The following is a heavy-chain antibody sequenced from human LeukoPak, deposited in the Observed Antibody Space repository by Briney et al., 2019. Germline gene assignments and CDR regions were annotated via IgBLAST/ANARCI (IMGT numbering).Heavy chain of an antibody. V-gene: IGHV3-30-3*01. D-gene: IGHD3-10*01. Sequence: GRSLRLSCAASGFTFSSYAMHWVRQAPGKGLEWVAVISYDGSNKYYADSVKGRFTISRDNSKNTLYLQMNSLRAEDTAVYYCARDLLYYGSGPPVCGMDVWGQGTTVTVSS. CDR3: ARDLLYYGSGPPVCGMDV. CDR1: GFTFSSYA. J-gene: IGHJ6*02. CDR2: ISYDGSNK.